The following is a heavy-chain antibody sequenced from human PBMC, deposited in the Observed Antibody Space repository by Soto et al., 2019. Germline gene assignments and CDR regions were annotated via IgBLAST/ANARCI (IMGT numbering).Heavy chain of an antibody. J-gene: IGHJ2*01. V-gene: IGHV2-5*02. CDR2: IYWDDDK. D-gene: IGHD5-12*01. Sequence: QITLKESGPTLVKPTQTLTLTCTFSGFSLSTSGVGVGWIRQPPGKAMEWLALIYWDDDKRYSPSLKSRLTITKDTSKNQVVLTMTNMDPVDTATYYCAHLRWLQSNCYFDLWGRGTLVTVSS. CDR3: AHLRWLQSNCYFDL. CDR1: GFSLSTSGVG.